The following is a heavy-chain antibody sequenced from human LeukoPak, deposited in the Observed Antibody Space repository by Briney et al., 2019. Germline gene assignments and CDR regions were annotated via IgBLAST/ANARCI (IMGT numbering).Heavy chain of an antibody. J-gene: IGHJ5*02. V-gene: IGHV4-59*08. CDR2: IYYSGGT. CDR1: AGSISSYN. Sequence: SETLSLTCTVSAGSISSYNWSWIRQPAGKGLEWIGYIYYSGGTNYNPSLKSRVTISVDTSKNRFSLKLNSVTAADTALYYCARHEATAAAGDNWFDPWGQGTLVTVSS. D-gene: IGHD6-13*01. CDR3: ARHEATAAAGDNWFDP.